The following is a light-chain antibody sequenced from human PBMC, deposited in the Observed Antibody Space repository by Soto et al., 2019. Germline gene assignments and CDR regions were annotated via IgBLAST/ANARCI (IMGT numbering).Light chain of an antibody. CDR1: SSDVGGYNF. Sequence: QSALTQPASVSGSPGQSITISCTGTSSDVGGYNFVSWYQLHPGKAPKLMIYDVSNRPSGVSDRFSGSKSGNTASLTISGLQDDDEADYYCSSYTSSSTLEVFGGGTKVTVL. V-gene: IGLV2-14*01. CDR3: SSYTSSSTLEV. CDR2: DVS. J-gene: IGLJ2*01.